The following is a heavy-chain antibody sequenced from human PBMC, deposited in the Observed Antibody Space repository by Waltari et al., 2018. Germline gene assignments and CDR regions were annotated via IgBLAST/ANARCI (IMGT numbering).Heavy chain of an antibody. Sequence: QLQLQESGPGLVKPSGTLSLICAVSGDSMSNNWWSWVRQSPGKGLEWIGQVLGRGSTNYNPSFASRVTISLDTSTYQFALKMTSATAADTALYYCARDRGRGLYLDTWGQGTLVTVSP. CDR2: VLGRGST. CDR1: GDSMSNNW. J-gene: IGHJ4*02. CDR3: ARDRGRGLYLDT. V-gene: IGHV4-4*02. D-gene: IGHD2-15*01.